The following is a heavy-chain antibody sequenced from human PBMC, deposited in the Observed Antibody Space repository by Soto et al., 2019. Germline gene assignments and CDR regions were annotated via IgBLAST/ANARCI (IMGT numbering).Heavy chain of an antibody. CDR1: GFSVSSNY. J-gene: IGHJ6*04. CDR3: ARSARELLFLVWTLKDGGDSMDI. Sequence: GGSLRLSCAASGFSVSSNYMNWVRQAPGKGLEWVSVIYSGGSKYYADSVKGRFTISRDTSKNTLYLQMNSLRAEDTAVYYCARSARELLFLVWTLKDGGDSMDIWGKGTTVTVSS. V-gene: IGHV3-53*01. CDR2: IYSGGSK. D-gene: IGHD3-3*01.